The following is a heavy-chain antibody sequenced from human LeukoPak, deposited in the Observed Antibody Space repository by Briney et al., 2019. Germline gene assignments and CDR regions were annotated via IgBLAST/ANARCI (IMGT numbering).Heavy chain of an antibody. CDR2: IDPHSGGT. CDR3: AREISYCSSTSCSSYYYMDV. D-gene: IGHD2-2*01. CDR1: GYTFTGYY. J-gene: IGHJ6*03. V-gene: IGHV1-2*02. Sequence: ASVKVSCKASGYTFTGYYVHWVRQAPGQGLEWMGLIDPHSGGTNFARDFQGRVTMTRDTSITTAYLEVSGLTSDDTAVYYCAREISYCSSTSCSSYYYMDVWGKGTTVTVSS.